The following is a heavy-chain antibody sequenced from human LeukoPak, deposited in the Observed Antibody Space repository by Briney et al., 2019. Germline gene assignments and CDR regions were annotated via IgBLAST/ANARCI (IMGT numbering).Heavy chain of an antibody. CDR3: ARDPAVIDY. D-gene: IGHD3-22*01. Sequence: PGGSLRLSCAASGFTSSSYWMSWVRQAPGKGLEWVANIKQDGSEKYYVDSVRGRFTISRDNAKNSLYLQMSSLRAEDTAVYFCARDPAVIDYWGQGTLVTVSS. V-gene: IGHV3-7*01. J-gene: IGHJ4*02. CDR1: GFTSSSYW. CDR2: IKQDGSEK.